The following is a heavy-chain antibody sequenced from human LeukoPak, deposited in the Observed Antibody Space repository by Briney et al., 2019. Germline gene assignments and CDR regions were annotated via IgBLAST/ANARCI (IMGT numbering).Heavy chain of an antibody. CDR2: INPNSGGT. CDR1: GYTFTGYY. V-gene: IGHV1-2*02. Sequence: ASVKVSCKASGYTFTGYYMHWVRQAPGQGLEWMGWINPNSGGTNYAQKFQGRVTMTRDTSISTAYLELSRLRSDDTAVYYCARDPGYYDRSGYDYWGQGTLVTVSS. D-gene: IGHD3-22*01. CDR3: ARDPGYYDRSGYDY. J-gene: IGHJ4*02.